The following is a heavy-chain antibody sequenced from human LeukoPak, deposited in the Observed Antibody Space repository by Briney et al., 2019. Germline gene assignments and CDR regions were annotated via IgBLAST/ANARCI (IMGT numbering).Heavy chain of an antibody. CDR3: ARLTYYDYVWGSSYYFDY. CDR2: IYYSGST. D-gene: IGHD3-16*01. V-gene: IGHV4-59*08. Sequence: PSETLSLTCTVSGGSISSYYWSWIRQPPGKGLEWIGYIYYSGSTNYNPSLKSRVTISVDTSKNQFSLKLSSVTAADTAVYYCARLTYYDYVWGSSYYFDYWGQGTLVTVSS. CDR1: GGSISSYY. J-gene: IGHJ4*02.